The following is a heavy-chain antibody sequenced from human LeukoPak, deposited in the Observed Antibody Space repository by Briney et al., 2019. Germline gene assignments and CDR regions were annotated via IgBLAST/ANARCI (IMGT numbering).Heavy chain of an antibody. CDR2: MNPNSGNT. V-gene: IGHV1-8*01. Sequence: ASVKVSCKASGYTFTSYDINWVRQATGQGLEWMGWMNPNSGNTGYAQKFQGRVTMTRNTSIGTAYMELSSLRSEDTAVYYCARARYCSGGSCYSQNEYFQHWGQGTLVTVSS. CDR3: ARARYCSGGSCYSQNEYFQH. D-gene: IGHD2-15*01. CDR1: GYTFTSYD. J-gene: IGHJ1*01.